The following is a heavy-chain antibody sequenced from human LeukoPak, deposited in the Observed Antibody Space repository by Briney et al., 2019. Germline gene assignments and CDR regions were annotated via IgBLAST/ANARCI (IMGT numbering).Heavy chain of an antibody. J-gene: IGHJ3*02. V-gene: IGHV1-46*01. CDR3: ASYCGGDCYSDAFDI. CDR1: GYTFTSYY. CDR2: INPSGGST. D-gene: IGHD2-21*02. Sequence: ASVKVSWKASGYTFTSYYMHWVRQAPGQGLEWMGIINPSGGSTSYAQKFQGRVTMTRDTSTSTVYMELSSLRSEDTAVYYCASYCGGDCYSDAFDIWGQGTMVTVSS.